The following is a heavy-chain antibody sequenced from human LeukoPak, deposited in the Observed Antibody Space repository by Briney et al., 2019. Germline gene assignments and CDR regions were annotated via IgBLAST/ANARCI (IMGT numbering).Heavy chain of an antibody. D-gene: IGHD2-8*01. CDR3: ASRYCANGICPFDF. J-gene: IGHJ4*02. CDR2: IWHHGSKT. CDR1: GFIFSSFG. V-gene: IGHV3-33*01. Sequence: GGSLRLSCVASGFIFSSFGMHWVRQAPGKGLEGVAIIWHHGSKTYYGDSVKGRFTISRDNSKNSLYLQMNSLGAEDTAVHYCASRYCANGICPFDFWGQGTLVTVSS.